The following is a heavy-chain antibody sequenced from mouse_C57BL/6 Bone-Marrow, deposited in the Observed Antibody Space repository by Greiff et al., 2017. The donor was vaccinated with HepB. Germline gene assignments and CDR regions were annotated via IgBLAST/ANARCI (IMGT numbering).Heavy chain of an antibody. CDR1: GYTFTSYW. CDR3: ARGEDGYPAWFAY. V-gene: IGHV1-59*01. CDR2: IDPSDSYT. J-gene: IGHJ3*01. D-gene: IGHD2-3*01. Sequence: QVQLQQPGAELVRPGTSVKLSCKASGYTFTSYWMHWVKQRPGQGLEWIGVIDPSDSYTNYNQKFKGKATLTVDTSSSTAYIQLSSLTSEDSAVYYCARGEDGYPAWFAYWGQGTLVTVSA.